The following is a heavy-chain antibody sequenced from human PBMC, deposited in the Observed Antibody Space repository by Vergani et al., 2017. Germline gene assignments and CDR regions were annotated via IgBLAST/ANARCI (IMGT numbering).Heavy chain of an antibody. V-gene: IGHV3-21*01. Sequence: EVQLVESGGGLVKPGGSLRLSCAASGFTFSSYSMNWVRQAPGKGLEWVSSISSSSSYRYYADSVKGRFTISRDNAKNSLYLQMNSLRAEDTAVYYCARVSIAAAGNWFDPWGQGTLVTVSS. CDR2: ISSSSSYR. CDR1: GFTFSSYS. CDR3: ARVSIAAAGNWFDP. J-gene: IGHJ5*02. D-gene: IGHD6-13*01.